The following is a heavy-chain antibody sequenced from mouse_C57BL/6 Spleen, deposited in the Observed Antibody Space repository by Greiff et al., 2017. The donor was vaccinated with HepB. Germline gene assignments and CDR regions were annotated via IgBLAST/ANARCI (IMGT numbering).Heavy chain of an antibody. J-gene: IGHJ4*01. V-gene: IGHV1-59*01. CDR3: ARRNPDYYAMDY. Sequence: QVQLQQSGAELVRPGTSVKLSCKASGYTFTSYWMHWVKQRPGQGLEWIGVIDPSDSYTNYNQKFKGKATLTVDTSSSTAYMQLSSLTSEDSAVYYCARRNPDYYAMDYWGQGTSVTVSS. CDR2: IDPSDSYT. CDR1: GYTFTSYW.